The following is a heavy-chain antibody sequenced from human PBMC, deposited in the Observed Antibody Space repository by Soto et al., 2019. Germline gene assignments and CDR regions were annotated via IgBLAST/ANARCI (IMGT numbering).Heavy chain of an antibody. CDR2: FDPEDGET. CDR1: GYTLTELS. Sequence: ASVKVSCKVSGYTLTELSMHWVRQAPGKGLEWMGGFDPEDGETIYAQKFQGRVTMTEDTSTDTAYMELSSLRSEDTAVYYCATGNSPGALWSLPYYYYGMDVWGQGTTVTVSS. J-gene: IGHJ6*02. D-gene: IGHD2-21*01. V-gene: IGHV1-24*01. CDR3: ATGNSPGALWSLPYYYYGMDV.